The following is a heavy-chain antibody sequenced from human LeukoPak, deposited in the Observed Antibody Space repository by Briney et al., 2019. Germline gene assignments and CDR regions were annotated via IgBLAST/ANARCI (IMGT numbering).Heavy chain of an antibody. CDR2: INSVGSST. J-gene: IGHJ4*02. D-gene: IGHD3-9*01. V-gene: IGHV3-74*01. Sequence: GGSLRLSCAASGLTFSSYAMSWVRQAPGKGLVWVSRINSVGSSTGYADSVKGRFTISRDNAKNTLYLQMNSLRAEDTAVYYCARDFDRYYFDYWGQGTLVTVSS. CDR1: GLTFSSYA. CDR3: ARDFDRYYFDY.